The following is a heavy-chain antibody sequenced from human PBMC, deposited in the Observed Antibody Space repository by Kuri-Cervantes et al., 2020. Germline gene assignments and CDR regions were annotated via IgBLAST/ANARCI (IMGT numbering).Heavy chain of an antibody. J-gene: IGHJ4*02. CDR2: IRYDGSNK. CDR3: ARNLVGAANFDY. D-gene: IGHD1-26*01. CDR1: GFTFSSYG. V-gene: IGHV3-30*02. Sequence: GGSLRLSCAASGFTFSSYGMHWVRQAPGKGLEWVAFIRYDGSNKYYADSVKGRFTISRDNSKNTLYLQMNSLRDEDTAVYYCARNLVGAANFDYWGQGTLVTVSS.